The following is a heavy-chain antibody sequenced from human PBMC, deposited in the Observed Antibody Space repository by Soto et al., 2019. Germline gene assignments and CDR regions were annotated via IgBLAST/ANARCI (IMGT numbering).Heavy chain of an antibody. CDR3: ARDTTSYSNYVGVGYYYYYMDV. CDR2: ISSSGSTI. V-gene: IGHV3-11*01. CDR1: GFTFSDYY. J-gene: IGHJ6*03. Sequence: GGSLRLSCAASGFTFSDYYMSWIRQAPGKGLEWVSYISSSGSTIYYADSVKGRFTISRDNAKNSLYLQMNSLRAEDTAVYYCARDTTSYSNYVGVGYYYYYMDVWGKGTTVTVSS. D-gene: IGHD4-4*01.